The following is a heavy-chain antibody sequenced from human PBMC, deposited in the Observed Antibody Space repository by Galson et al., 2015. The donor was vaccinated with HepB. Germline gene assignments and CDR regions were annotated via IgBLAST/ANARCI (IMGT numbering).Heavy chain of an antibody. CDR3: ARGGPILEWYNPDYYYYMDV. V-gene: IGHV1-69*04. CDR2: IIPILGIA. Sequence: SVKVSCKASGGTFSSYAISWVRQAPGQGLEWMGRIIPILGIANYAQKFQGRVTITADKSTSTAYMELSSLRSEDTAVYYCARGGPILEWYNPDYYYYMDVWGKGTTVTVSS. D-gene: IGHD3-3*01. J-gene: IGHJ6*03. CDR1: GGTFSSYA.